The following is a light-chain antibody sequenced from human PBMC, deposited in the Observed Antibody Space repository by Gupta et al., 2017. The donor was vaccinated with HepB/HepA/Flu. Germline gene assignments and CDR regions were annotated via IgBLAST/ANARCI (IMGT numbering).Light chain of an antibody. CDR3: QQSDSNHTCT. CDR1: QSIRSY. J-gene: IGKJ2*02. CDR2: AAS. V-gene: IGKV1-39*01. Sequence: DIQMTQSPSSLSASVRDRVTITCRASQSIRSYLNWYQQKPGKGPKLLIYAASSWQRGVPSRLSGSACGTDLSLTISSRQQEDFASYYFQQSDSNHTCTFGQGTKVEIK.